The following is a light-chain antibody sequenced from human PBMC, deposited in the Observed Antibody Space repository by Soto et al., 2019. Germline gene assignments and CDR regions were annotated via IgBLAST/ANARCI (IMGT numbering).Light chain of an antibody. CDR2: DAS. J-gene: IGKJ5*01. V-gene: IGKV1-33*01. CDR3: QQYDKLPPNT. CDR1: QDISNY. Sequence: DIQMTQSPSSLSASVGDRVTITCQASQDISNYLNWYQQKPGKAPKLLIYDASNVETGVPSRFSGSGSGTDFTFTISSLQPEDIATYYCQQYDKLPPNTVGQGTRLEIK.